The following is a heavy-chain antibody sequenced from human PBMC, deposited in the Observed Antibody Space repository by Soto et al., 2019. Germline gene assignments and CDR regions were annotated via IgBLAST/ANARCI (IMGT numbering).Heavy chain of an antibody. CDR2: IYYSGST. CDR3: ARTLVGALPFAY. V-gene: IGHV4-30-4*01. J-gene: IGHJ4*02. D-gene: IGHD1-26*01. CDR1: GGSISSGNYY. Sequence: QVQLQESGPGLVKPSQTLSLTCTVSGGSISSGNYYWSWIRQPPGKVLAWIGYIYYSGSTYYNPSLKFLVTISGDPSTNQFSLKLSSVTAADTAVYYCARTLVGALPFAYWGQGTLVTVSS.